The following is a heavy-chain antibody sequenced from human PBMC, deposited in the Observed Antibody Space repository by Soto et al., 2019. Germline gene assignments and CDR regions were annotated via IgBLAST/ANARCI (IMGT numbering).Heavy chain of an antibody. V-gene: IGHV1-24*01. D-gene: IGHD3-10*01. CDR3: ATVGSMVRGVIIYWFDP. CDR2: LDPEDGET. J-gene: IGHJ5*02. Sequence: QVQLVQSGAEVKKPGASVKVSCKVSGYTLTELSMHWVRQAPGKGLEWMGGLDPEDGETIYAQKFQGRVTITDDTTTDTAYMELSSLRSEDRAVYYCATVGSMVRGVIIYWFDPWGQGTLVTVSS. CDR1: GYTLTELS.